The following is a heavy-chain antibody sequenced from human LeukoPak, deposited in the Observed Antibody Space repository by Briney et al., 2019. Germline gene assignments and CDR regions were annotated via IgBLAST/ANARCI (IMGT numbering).Heavy chain of an antibody. CDR3: AKSGHSYYYTPGDFS. CDR1: GGSIRSTAYC. J-gene: IGHJ5*02. D-gene: IGHD3-22*01. V-gene: IGHV4-39*01. CDR2: VYDSGDA. Sequence: SETLSLTCSVSGGSIRSTAYCWGWIRQPPGKGLEWIGSVYDSGDAYYNPSLKSPVTISVDTSENQFSLGLRSVTAADTAVYYCAKSGHSYYYTPGDFSWGQGTLVTVSS.